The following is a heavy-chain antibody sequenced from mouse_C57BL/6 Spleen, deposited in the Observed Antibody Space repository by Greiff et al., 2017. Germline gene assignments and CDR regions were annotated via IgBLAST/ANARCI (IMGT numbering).Heavy chain of an antibody. Sequence: QVQLQQPGAELVKPGASVKLSCKASGYTFTSYWMHWVKQRPGQGLEWIGMIHPNSGSTNYNEKFKSKATLTVDKSSSTAYMQLSSLTSEDSAVYYCARSRYDYDPTAMDYGGQGTSVTVSS. D-gene: IGHD2-4*01. CDR2: IHPNSGST. CDR3: ARSRYDYDPTAMDY. V-gene: IGHV1-64*01. J-gene: IGHJ4*01. CDR1: GYTFTSYW.